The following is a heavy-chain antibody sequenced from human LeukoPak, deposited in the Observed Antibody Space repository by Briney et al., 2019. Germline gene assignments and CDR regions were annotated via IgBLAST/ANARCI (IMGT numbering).Heavy chain of an antibody. CDR1: GGSISSSSYY. V-gene: IGHV4-61*02. CDR3: ARGAVAET. Sequence: SETLSLTCTVSGGSISSSSYYWSWIRQPAGKGLEWIGRIYTSGSTNYNPSLKSRVTMSVDTSKNQFSLKLSSVTAADTAVYYCARGAVAETWGQGTLVTVSS. J-gene: IGHJ5*02. D-gene: IGHD6-19*01. CDR2: IYTSGST.